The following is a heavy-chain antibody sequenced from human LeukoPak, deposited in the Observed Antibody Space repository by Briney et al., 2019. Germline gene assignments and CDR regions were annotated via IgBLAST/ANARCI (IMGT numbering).Heavy chain of an antibody. J-gene: IGHJ4*02. CDR1: GGSISSSNW. Sequence: PSETLSLTCAVSGGSISSSNWWSWVRQPPGKGLEWIGEIYHSGSTNYNPSLKSRVTISVDKSKNQFSLKLSSVTAADTAVYYCARASCSGGSCYHTDYWGQGTLVTVSS. CDR2: IYHSGST. CDR3: ARASCSGGSCYHTDY. D-gene: IGHD2-15*01. V-gene: IGHV4-4*02.